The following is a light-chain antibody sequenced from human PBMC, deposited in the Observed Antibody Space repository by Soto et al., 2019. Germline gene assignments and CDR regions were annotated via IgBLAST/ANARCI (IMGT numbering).Light chain of an antibody. V-gene: IGKV1-16*02. CDR3: QQYNSFPYT. CDR1: QAIYHY. CDR2: AAS. Sequence: DIQMTQSPPSGSASVGDRVTITCRASQAIYHYLAWFQQVPGKAPKPLLYAASSLQSGVPPKFSGSGFGTDFTLTISSLQPGDSATYYCQQYNSFPYTFGQGTRLEIK. J-gene: IGKJ5*01.